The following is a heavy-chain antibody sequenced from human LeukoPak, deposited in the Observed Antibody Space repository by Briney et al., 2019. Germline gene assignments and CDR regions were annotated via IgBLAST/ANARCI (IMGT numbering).Heavy chain of an antibody. CDR3: ARGAEDYDSSVLRD. Sequence: SSETLSLTCAVSGGSISSSNWWSWVRQPPGKGLEWIAEIHHSGSTNYNPSLKSRVTMSVDTSKNQFSLKLRSVTAADTAVYYCARGAEDYDSSVLRDWGQGTLVTVSS. V-gene: IGHV4-4*02. D-gene: IGHD3-22*01. J-gene: IGHJ4*02. CDR2: IHHSGST. CDR1: GGSISSSNW.